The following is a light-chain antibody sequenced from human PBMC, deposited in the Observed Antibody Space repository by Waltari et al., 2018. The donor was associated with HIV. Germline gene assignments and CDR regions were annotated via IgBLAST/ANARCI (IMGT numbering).Light chain of an antibody. J-gene: IGLJ2*01. CDR2: EVS. CDR3: CSYAGSSTLV. V-gene: IGLV2-23*02. CDR1: SSDIVSYNL. Sequence: QSALTQPASVSGSPGQSITISCTGTSSDIVSYNLVSWYQKYPGKAPKLIIYEVSEWPSGVSNRFSGSKSGSTASLTISGLQAEDEADYYCCSYAGSSTLVFGGGTKLTVL.